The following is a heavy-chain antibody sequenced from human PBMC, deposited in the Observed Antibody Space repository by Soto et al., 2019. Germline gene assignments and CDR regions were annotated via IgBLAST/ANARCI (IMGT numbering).Heavy chain of an antibody. V-gene: IGHV1-69*13. CDR1: GGTFSSYA. CDR3: AGDYIVVVPAALDEGYYYYGMDV. Sequence: ASVKVSCKASGGTFSSYAISWVRQAPGQGLEWMGGIIPIFGTANYAQKFQGRVTITADESTSTAYMELSSLRSEDTAVYYCAGDYIVVVPAALDEGYYYYGMDVWGQGTTVTVSS. J-gene: IGHJ6*02. CDR2: IIPIFGTA. D-gene: IGHD2-2*01.